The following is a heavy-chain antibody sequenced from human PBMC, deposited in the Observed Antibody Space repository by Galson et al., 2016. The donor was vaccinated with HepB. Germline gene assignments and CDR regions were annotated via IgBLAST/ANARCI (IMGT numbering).Heavy chain of an antibody. Sequence: SLRLSCAASGFTFSSYGIHWVRQAPGQGLEWVAVIWYDGNSKYFADSVKGRTTISRDNSKNTFHLQMNSRRAEDTAVYYCAREGWELRGAFDIWGQGTMVSVSS. J-gene: IGHJ3*02. V-gene: IGHV3-33*01. D-gene: IGHD1-26*01. CDR3: AREGWELRGAFDI. CDR2: IWYDGNSK. CDR1: GFTFSSYG.